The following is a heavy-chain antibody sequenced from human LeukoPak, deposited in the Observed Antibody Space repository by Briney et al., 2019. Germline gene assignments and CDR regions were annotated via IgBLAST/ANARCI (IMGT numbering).Heavy chain of an antibody. V-gene: IGHV1-18*01. CDR2: ISAYNGDT. Sequence: ASVKVSCXASGYTFTSYGISWVRQAPGQGLEWMGWISAYNGDTNYAQKLQGRVTMTTDTSTSTAYMELRSLRSDDTAVYYCARAFVCSSTSCYTGDAFDIWGQGTMVTVSS. J-gene: IGHJ3*02. CDR3: ARAFVCSSTSCYTGDAFDI. CDR1: GYTFTSYG. D-gene: IGHD2-2*02.